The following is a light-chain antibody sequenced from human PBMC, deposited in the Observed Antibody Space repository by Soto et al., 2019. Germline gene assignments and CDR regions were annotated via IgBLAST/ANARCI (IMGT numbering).Light chain of an antibody. CDR1: QSVSNNY. CDR3: QQYGSSPPYT. V-gene: IGKV3-20*01. J-gene: IGKJ2*01. CDR2: GSS. Sequence: EVVLTQSPGTLSLSPGERATLSCRASQSVSNNYVAWYQQKPGQAPTLLILGSSDRATGIPDRFSGSGSGTDFILTISRLEPEDFAVYCCQQYGSSPPYTFGQGTKLEIK.